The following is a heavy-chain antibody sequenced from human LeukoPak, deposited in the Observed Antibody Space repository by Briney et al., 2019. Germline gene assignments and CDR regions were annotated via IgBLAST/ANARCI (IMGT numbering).Heavy chain of an antibody. Sequence: SETLSLTCGVYGGSFSGYYWSWIRQPPGKGLEWIGEINHSGSTNYNPSLKSRVTISVDTSKNQFSLKLSSVTAADTAVYYCARGAAYSSSVDYWGQGTLVTVSS. J-gene: IGHJ4*02. V-gene: IGHV4-34*01. CDR3: ARGAAYSSSVDY. CDR1: GGSFSGYY. CDR2: INHSGST. D-gene: IGHD6-13*01.